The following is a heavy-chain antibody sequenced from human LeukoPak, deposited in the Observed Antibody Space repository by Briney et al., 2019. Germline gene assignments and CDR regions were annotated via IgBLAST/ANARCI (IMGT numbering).Heavy chain of an antibody. Sequence: GASVKVSCKASGYTFTSYGISWVRRAPGQGLEWMGWISAYNGNTNYAQKLQGRVTMTTDTSTSTAYMELRSLRSDDTAVYYCARDGRLGMGRGVNAFDIWGQGTMVTVSS. CDR3: ARDGRLGMGRGVNAFDI. D-gene: IGHD3-10*01. CDR2: ISAYNGNT. V-gene: IGHV1-18*01. J-gene: IGHJ3*02. CDR1: GYTFTSYG.